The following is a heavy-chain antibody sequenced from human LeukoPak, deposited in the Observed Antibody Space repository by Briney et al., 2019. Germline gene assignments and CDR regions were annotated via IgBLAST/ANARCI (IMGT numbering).Heavy chain of an antibody. CDR1: GGSISSGGYY. J-gene: IGHJ5*02. Sequence: SQTLSLTCTVSGGSISSGGYYWSWIRQHPGKGLEWIGYIYYSGSTYYNPSLKSRVTISVDTSKNQFSLKLSSVTAADTAVYYCARREAILNWFDPWGQGTLVTVSS. CDR2: IYYSGST. CDR3: ARREAILNWFDP. V-gene: IGHV4-31*03.